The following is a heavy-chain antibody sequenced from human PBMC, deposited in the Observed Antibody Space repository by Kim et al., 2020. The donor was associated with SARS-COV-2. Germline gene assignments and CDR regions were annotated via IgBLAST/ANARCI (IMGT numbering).Heavy chain of an antibody. CDR1: GYSFTNFW. J-gene: IGHJ4*02. D-gene: IGHD1-26*01. V-gene: IGHV5-51*01. CDR3: ARGPTSVSNPYFFDY. CDR2: IYPGDSDT. Sequence: GESLKISCKGSGYSFTNFWIGWVRQMPGKGLEWMGIIYPGDSDTRYSPSFQGQVVISADNSITTAYLQWSSLRASYTAMYYCARGPTSVSNPYFFDYWGQGTLLTVSS.